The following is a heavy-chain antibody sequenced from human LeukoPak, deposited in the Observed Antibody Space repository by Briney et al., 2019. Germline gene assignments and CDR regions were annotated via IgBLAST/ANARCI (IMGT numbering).Heavy chain of an antibody. D-gene: IGHD5/OR15-5a*01. J-gene: IGHJ3*02. CDR1: GASISGHY. Sequence: SETLSLTXAVSGASISGHYWSWIRQPAGKGLEWIGRIYTRGSTNYNPSLKSRVTISVDTSRNQLSLKLTSVTGADTAVYYCARGVDALDIWGQGTKVTVSS. CDR3: ARGVDALDI. CDR2: IYTRGST. V-gene: IGHV4-4*07.